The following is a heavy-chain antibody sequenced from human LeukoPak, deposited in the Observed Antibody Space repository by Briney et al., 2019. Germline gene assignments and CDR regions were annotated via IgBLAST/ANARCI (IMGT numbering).Heavy chain of an antibody. CDR1: GXSMSSYY. D-gene: IGHD3-16*01. J-gene: IGHJ5*02. CDR3: ARGDYYDGGGRNWFDP. Sequence: PSETLSLTCTVSGXSMSSYYGNFIRQPAGKGLEWIGRFHTSWTTYYNPCLKSRITMSVDTSRNQFSLRLTSVTAADTAVYYCARGDYYDGGGRNWFDPWGQGTLVTVSS. V-gene: IGHV4-4*07. CDR2: FHTSWTT.